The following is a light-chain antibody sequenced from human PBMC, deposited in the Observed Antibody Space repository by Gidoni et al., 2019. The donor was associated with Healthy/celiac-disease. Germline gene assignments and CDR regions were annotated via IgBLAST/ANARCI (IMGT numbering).Light chain of an antibody. V-gene: IGLV2-14*03. Sequence: QSALTQPASVSGSPGPSITISCTGTSSDVGGYNSVSWYQQHPGKATKLMIYDGSNRPSGVSNRFSGSKSGNTASLTISALQAEDEADYYCSSYTSSSTWVFGGGTKLTVL. CDR2: DGS. CDR3: SSYTSSSTWV. J-gene: IGLJ3*02. CDR1: SSDVGGYNS.